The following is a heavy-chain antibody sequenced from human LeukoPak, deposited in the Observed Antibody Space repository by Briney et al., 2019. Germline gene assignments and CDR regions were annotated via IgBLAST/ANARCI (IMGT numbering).Heavy chain of an antibody. CDR2: ISAYNGKT. J-gene: IGHJ4*02. CDR1: GYTFISYG. D-gene: IGHD1-1*01. V-gene: IGHV1-18*01. Sequence: GASVTVSCKASGYTFISYGISWVRQAPGQGVEWVGWISAYNGKTNYAQKLQDRVTMTTDTSTSTAYMELRTLRSDDTPVYYCARATTHFDYCGQGTLVTVSS. CDR3: ARATTHFDY.